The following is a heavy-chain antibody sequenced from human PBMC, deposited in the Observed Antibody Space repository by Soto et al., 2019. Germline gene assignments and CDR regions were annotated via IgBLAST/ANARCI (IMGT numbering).Heavy chain of an antibody. CDR2: ISAYNGNT. Sequence: ASVKVSCKASGYSFTSYDISWVRQDPGQGLEWMGWISAYNGNTNYAQKLQGRVTMTTDTSTSTAYMELRSLRSDDTAVYYSARDLPPYYDLNHYYYIDVWGKGTTVTVSS. CDR1: GYSFTSYD. V-gene: IGHV1-18*01. CDR3: ARDLPPYYDLNHYYYIDV. D-gene: IGHD3-3*01. J-gene: IGHJ6*03.